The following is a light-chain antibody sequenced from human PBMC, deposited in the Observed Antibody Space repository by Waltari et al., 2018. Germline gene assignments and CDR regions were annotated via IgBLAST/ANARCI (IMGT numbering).Light chain of an antibody. J-gene: IGLJ3*02. CDR2: DVT. CDR1: NRAVADHDS. CDR3: SSYARSSHVV. Sequence: QSALTQPPPASGSPGQSATISSPGTNRAVADHDSLSWYQYHPGKAPKLLIYDVTKRPSGVPDRFSGSKSGNTASLTVSGLQAEDEADYYCSSYARSSHVVFGGGTKLTVL. V-gene: IGLV2-8*01.